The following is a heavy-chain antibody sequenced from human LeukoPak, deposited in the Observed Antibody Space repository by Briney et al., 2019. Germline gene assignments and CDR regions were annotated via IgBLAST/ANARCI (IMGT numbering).Heavy chain of an antibody. D-gene: IGHD3-22*01. CDR2: IYHSGST. CDR1: GGSISSYY. Sequence: PSETLSLTCTVSGGSISSYYWGWIRQPPGKGLEWIGSIYHSGSTYYNPSLKSRVTISVDTSKNQFSLQLSSVTAADTAVYYCARDQRGRITMIVVVDNWFDPWGQGTLVTVSS. J-gene: IGHJ5*02. V-gene: IGHV4-38-2*02. CDR3: ARDQRGRITMIVVVDNWFDP.